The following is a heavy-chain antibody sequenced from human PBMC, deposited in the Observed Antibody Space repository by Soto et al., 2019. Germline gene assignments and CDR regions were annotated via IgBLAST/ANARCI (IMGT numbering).Heavy chain of an antibody. CDR3: ARGYFDSGQGYDL. D-gene: IGHD3-9*01. Sequence: PGESLKISCKGPGHIFSNYWIGWVRQTPGKGLEWMGIIFFRDSETKFSPSFQGQVTISVDKSLNTVYLQWSTLKASDSGVYYCARGYFDSGQGYDLWGQGTQVTVSA. CDR2: IFFRDSET. V-gene: IGHV5-51*01. CDR1: GHIFSNYW. J-gene: IGHJ5*02.